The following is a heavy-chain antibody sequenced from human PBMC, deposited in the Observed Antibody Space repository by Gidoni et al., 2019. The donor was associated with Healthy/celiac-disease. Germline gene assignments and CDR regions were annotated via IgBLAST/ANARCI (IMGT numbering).Heavy chain of an antibody. V-gene: IGHV1-69*02. J-gene: IGHJ4*02. D-gene: IGHD1-26*01. Sequence: QVQLVQSGAEVKKPGSSVKVSCKASGGTFSSYTISWVRQAPGQGLEWMGRIIPILGIANYAQKFQGRVTITADKSTSTAYMELSSLRSEDTAVYYCASGSYQGSYFDYWGQGTLVTVSS. CDR2: IIPILGIA. CDR3: ASGSYQGSYFDY. CDR1: GGTFSSYT.